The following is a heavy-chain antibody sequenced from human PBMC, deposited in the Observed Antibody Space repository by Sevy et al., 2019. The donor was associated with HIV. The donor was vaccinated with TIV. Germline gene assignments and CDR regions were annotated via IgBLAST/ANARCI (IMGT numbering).Heavy chain of an antibody. Sequence: GGSLRLSCAASGFTFSTYAMHWVRQAPGKGLEWVAVISYDGSNTYYADSVKGRFTNPRESSKNTLYLQMNSLRAEDTAVYFCARDGGYDSRGYDLSNYWGQGTLVTVSS. V-gene: IGHV3-30-3*01. CDR3: ARDGGYDSRGYDLSNY. CDR1: GFTFSTYA. D-gene: IGHD3-22*01. J-gene: IGHJ4*02. CDR2: ISYDGSNT.